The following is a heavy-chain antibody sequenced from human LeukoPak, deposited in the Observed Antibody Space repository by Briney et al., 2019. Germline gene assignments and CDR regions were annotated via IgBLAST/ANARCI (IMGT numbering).Heavy chain of an antibody. V-gene: IGHV1-2*02. CDR1: GYTFTGYY. CDR2: INPNSGGT. D-gene: IGHD5-18*01. Sequence: ASVKVSCKASGYTFTGYYMDWVRQAPGQGLEWMGWINPNSGGTNYAQKFQGRVTMTRDTSISTAYMELSRLRSDDTAVYYCARPPFLRGYSYGFWGQGTLVTVS. J-gene: IGHJ4*02. CDR3: ARPPFLRGYSYGF.